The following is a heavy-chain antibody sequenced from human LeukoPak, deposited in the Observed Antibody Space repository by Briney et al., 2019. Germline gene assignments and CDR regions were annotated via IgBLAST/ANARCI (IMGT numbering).Heavy chain of an antibody. Sequence: GGSLRLSCAAPGFTFSSYAMSWVRQAPGKGLEWASSISASAYSTYYADPVKGRFTISRDNSENTLYLQMNSLRAGDTAVYYCAKGGPVAATDRPGYYYMDVWGKGTTVTVSS. J-gene: IGHJ6*03. V-gene: IGHV3-23*01. CDR3: AKGGPVAATDRPGYYYMDV. D-gene: IGHD6-19*01. CDR2: ISASAYST. CDR1: GFTFSSYA.